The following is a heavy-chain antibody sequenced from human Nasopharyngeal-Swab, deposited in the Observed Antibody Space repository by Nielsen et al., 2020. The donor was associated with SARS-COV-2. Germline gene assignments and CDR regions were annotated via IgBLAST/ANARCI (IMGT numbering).Heavy chain of an antibody. CDR2: INHSGST. V-gene: IGHV4-34*01. Sequence: WIRQPPGKGLEWIGEINHSGSTDYNPSLKSRVTISVDTSKNQFSLKLSSVTAADTAVYYCARGKGGPHVDIVATITGRLYYYYMDVWGKGTTVTVSS. D-gene: IGHD5-12*01. CDR3: ARGKGGPHVDIVATITGRLYYYYMDV. J-gene: IGHJ6*03.